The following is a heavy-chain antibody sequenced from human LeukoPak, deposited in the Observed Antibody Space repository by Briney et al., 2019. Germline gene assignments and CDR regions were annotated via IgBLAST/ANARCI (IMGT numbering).Heavy chain of an antibody. CDR1: GGSISSGSYY. D-gene: IGHD6-19*01. V-gene: IGHV4-61*02. CDR2: IYTSGST. Sequence: SETLFLNCTVSGGSISSGSYYWSWIRQPPGKGLEWIGRIYTSGSTNYNPSLKSRVTISADTSKNQCSLKLSSVTAADTAVYYCARDIEVAGLFDYWGQGTLVTVSS. CDR3: ARDIEVAGLFDY. J-gene: IGHJ4*02.